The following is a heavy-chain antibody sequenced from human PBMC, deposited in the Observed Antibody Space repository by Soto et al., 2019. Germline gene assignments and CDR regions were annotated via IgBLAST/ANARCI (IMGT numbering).Heavy chain of an antibody. V-gene: IGHV3-23*01. Sequence: EQLLESGGGLAQPGGSLRLSCAASGFTFGSYAMGWVRKAPGKGLEWVSGISVTGGSTYFADSVKGRFTISRDNSKDTLDLQMNSLRVEDTAVYYCARSTGWFDLWGQGTQVTVSS. J-gene: IGHJ5*02. CDR1: GFTFGSYA. CDR3: ARSTGWFDL. D-gene: IGHD1-1*01. CDR2: ISVTGGST.